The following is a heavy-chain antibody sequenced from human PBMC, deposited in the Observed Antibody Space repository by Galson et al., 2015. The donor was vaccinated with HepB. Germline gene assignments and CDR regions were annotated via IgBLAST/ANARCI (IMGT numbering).Heavy chain of an antibody. D-gene: IGHD3-10*01. CDR3: ATGVYGSEAYYYYYMDV. CDR2: FDPEDGET. CDR1: GYTLTELS. J-gene: IGHJ6*03. Sequence: SVKVSCKVSGYTLTELSMHWVRQAPGKGLEWMGGFDPEDGETIYAQKFQGRVTMTEDTSTDTAYMELSSLRSEDTAVYYCATGVYGSEAYYYYYMDVWGKGTTVTVSS. V-gene: IGHV1-24*01.